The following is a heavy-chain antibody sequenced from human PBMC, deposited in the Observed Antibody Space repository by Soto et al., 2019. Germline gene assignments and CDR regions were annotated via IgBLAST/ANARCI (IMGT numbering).Heavy chain of an antibody. CDR3: AKRELDDK. D-gene: IGHD3-3*02. V-gene: IGHV3-23*01. J-gene: IGHJ4*02. CDR1: GFTFRSYG. Sequence: EVQLLESGGRFVQPGGSLRLSCAASGFTFRSYGMRWVRQAPGKGLEWISAISDNGGRTDYADSVKGRFTISRDNSKNTRFLQMNTLTAEYTAVYYCAKRELDDKWGQGTLVTVS. CDR2: ISDNGGRT.